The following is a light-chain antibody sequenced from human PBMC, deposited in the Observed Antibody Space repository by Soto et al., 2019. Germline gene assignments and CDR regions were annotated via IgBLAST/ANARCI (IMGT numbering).Light chain of an antibody. CDR3: CSYAGSSTPHYV. J-gene: IGLJ1*01. V-gene: IGLV2-23*02. CDR2: EVS. Sequence: QSVLTQPGSVSGSPGQSITISCTGTSSDVGSYNLVSWYQQHPGKAPKLMIYEVSKRPSGVSNRFSGSKSGNTASLTISGLQAEDEADYYCCSYAGSSTPHYVFGTGTKVTVL. CDR1: SSDVGSYNL.